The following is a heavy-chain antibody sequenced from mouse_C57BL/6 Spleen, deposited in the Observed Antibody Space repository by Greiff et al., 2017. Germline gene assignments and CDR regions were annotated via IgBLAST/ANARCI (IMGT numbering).Heavy chain of an antibody. CDR3: ARELISYYFDY. CDR1: GYAFSSYW. J-gene: IGHJ2*01. Sequence: QVQLQQSGAELVKPGASVKISCKASGYAFSSYWMNWVKQRPGKGLEWIGQIYPGDGDTNYNGKFKGKATLTADKSPSTAYMQLSSLTSEDSAVYFCARELISYYFDYWGQGTTLTVSS. CDR2: IYPGDGDT. D-gene: IGHD2-4*01. V-gene: IGHV1-80*01.